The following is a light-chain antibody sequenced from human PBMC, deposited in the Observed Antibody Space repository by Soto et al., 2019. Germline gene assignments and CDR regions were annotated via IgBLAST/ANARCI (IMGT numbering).Light chain of an antibody. CDR1: SGHSTYA. V-gene: IGLV4-69*01. Sequence: QSVLTQSPSASASLGASVKLTCTLDSGHSTYAIAWHQQQPEKGPRYLMKINSDGTHIKGDGVPDRFSGSSSGAERYLTISSLQPDDEAAYYCQTWGSGFRVFGGGTKLTVL. J-gene: IGLJ3*02. CDR2: INSDGTH. CDR3: QTWGSGFRV.